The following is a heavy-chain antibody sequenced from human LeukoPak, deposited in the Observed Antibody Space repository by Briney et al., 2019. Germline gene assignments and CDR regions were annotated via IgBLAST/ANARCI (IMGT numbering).Heavy chain of an antibody. CDR3: VKSSSSQTAEDF. Sequence: GGSLGLSCAASGFDFSNYGMHWVRQAPGKGLEWVTFIQYDGINKYYGDSVRGGSTISRDNSKNTLYLQMHSLRVEDTAMYYCVKSSSSQTAEDFWGQGTLVTVSS. V-gene: IGHV3-30*02. CDR2: IQYDGINK. D-gene: IGHD2-21*02. J-gene: IGHJ4*02. CDR1: GFDFSNYG.